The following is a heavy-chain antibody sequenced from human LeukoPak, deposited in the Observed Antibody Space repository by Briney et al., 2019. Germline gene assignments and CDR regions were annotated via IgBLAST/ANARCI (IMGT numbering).Heavy chain of an antibody. CDR2: IYSGGST. J-gene: IGHJ4*02. CDR1: GFTVSTYY. V-gene: IGHV3-53*01. Sequence: PGGPLRLSCAASGFTVSTYYMTWVRQAPGKGLECVSVIYSGGSTYYADSVKGRFTVSRDNSKNTLYLQMNSLRAEGTAMYYCARGLGYCTSTTCLLPFDYWGQGTLVTVSS. D-gene: IGHD2-2*01. CDR3: ARGLGYCTSTTCLLPFDY.